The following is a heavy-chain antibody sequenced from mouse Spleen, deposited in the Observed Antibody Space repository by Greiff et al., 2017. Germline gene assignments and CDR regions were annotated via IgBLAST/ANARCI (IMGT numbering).Heavy chain of an antibody. D-gene: IGHD3-1*01. J-gene: IGHJ3*01. CDR3: ARSGATASFAY. CDR1: GYTSTSYD. CDR2: IYPGDGST. Sequence: QVQLQQSGPELVKPGASVKMSCKASGYTSTSYDINWVKQRPGQGLEWIGWIYPGDGSTKYNEKFKGKATLTADKSSSTAYMQLSSLTSENSAVYFCARSGATASFAYWGQGTLVTVSA. V-gene: IGHV1S56*01.